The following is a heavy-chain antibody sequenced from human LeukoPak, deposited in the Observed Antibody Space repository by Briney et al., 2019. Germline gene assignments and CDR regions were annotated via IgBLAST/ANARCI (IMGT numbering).Heavy chain of an antibody. V-gene: IGHV3-21*01. Sequence: GGSLRLSCAASGFTFSSYAMNWVRQAPGKGLEWVSSISSSSSYIYYADSVKGRFTISRDNAKNSLYLQMNSLRAEDTAVYYCARDEQVGRFDYWGQGTLVTVSS. CDR2: ISSSSSYI. J-gene: IGHJ4*02. D-gene: IGHD2-2*01. CDR1: GFTFSSYA. CDR3: ARDEQVGRFDY.